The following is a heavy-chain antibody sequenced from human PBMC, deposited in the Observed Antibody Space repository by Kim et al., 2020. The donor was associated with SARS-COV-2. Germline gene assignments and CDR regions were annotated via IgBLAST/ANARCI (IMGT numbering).Heavy chain of an antibody. V-gene: IGHV1-69*13. CDR3: AAAVKVTLTFSYYYGMDV. CDR1: GGTFSSYA. D-gene: IGHD4-4*01. J-gene: IGHJ6*02. Sequence: SVKVSCKASGGTFSSYAISWVRQAPGQGLEWMGGIIPIFGTANYAQKFQGRVTITADESTSTAYMELSSLRSEDTAVYYCAAAVKVTLTFSYYYGMDVWGQGTTVTVSS. CDR2: IIPIFGTA.